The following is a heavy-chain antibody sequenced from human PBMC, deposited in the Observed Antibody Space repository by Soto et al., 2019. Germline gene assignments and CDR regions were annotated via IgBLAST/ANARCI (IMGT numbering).Heavy chain of an antibody. D-gene: IGHD6-13*01. CDR1: GGSFSGYY. J-gene: IGHJ5*02. V-gene: IGHV4-34*01. CDR3: ARGAAAGAEGWFDP. CDR2: INHSGST. Sequence: QVQLQQWGAGLLKPSETLSLTCAVYGGSFSGYYWSWIRQPPGKGLEWIGEINHSGSTNYNPSLKCRVTISVDTSKNQFSRKLSSVTAADTAVYYCARGAAAGAEGWFDPWGQGTLVTVSS.